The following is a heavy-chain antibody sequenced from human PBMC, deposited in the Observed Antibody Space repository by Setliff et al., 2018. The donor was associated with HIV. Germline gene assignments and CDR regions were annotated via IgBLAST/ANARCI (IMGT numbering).Heavy chain of an antibody. J-gene: IGHJ4*02. V-gene: IGHV3-33*01. CDR3: ARGHSAYDPRLFDY. CDR2: IWYDGTNK. D-gene: IGHD5-12*01. Sequence: GGSLRLSCAASGFTFSSYGMHWVRQAPGKGLEWVAVIWYDGTNKYYVDPVKGRFTISRDNSKKILYLQMNSLRDEDTAVYYCARGHSAYDPRLFDYWGQGTLVTVSS. CDR1: GFTFSSYG.